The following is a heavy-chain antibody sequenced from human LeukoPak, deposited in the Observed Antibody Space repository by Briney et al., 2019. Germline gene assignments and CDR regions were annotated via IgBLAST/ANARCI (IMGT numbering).Heavy chain of an antibody. CDR3: ARGRRWLQFARSFPNYYYGMDV. D-gene: IGHD5-24*01. CDR2: MNPNSGNT. Sequence: ASVTVSCKASGYTFTSYDINWVRQATGQGLEWMGWMNPNSGNTGYAQKFQGRVTMTRNTSISTAYMELSSLRSEDTAVYYCARGRRWLQFARSFPNYYYGMDVWGQGTTVTVSS. V-gene: IGHV1-8*01. CDR1: GYTFTSYD. J-gene: IGHJ6*02.